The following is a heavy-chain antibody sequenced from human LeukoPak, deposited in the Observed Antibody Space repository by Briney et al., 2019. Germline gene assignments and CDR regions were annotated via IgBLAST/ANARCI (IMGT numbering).Heavy chain of an antibody. CDR3: ARHSSLGHFDF. Sequence: PSETLSLTCNVSGGAFSSYYWSWIRQPPGKGLEWIGYIYYSGSTNYNPSLESRVTMSVDTSKSQFSLKLTSVTAADTAVYFCARHSSLGHFDFWGQGTLVTVSS. CDR1: GGAFSSYY. CDR2: IYYSGST. J-gene: IGHJ4*02. V-gene: IGHV4-59*08.